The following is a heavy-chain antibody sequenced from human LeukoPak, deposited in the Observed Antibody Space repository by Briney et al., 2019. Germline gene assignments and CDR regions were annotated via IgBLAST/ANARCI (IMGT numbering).Heavy chain of an antibody. CDR1: GFSFSNFA. Sequence: GGSLRLSCAASGFSFSNFAIHWVRQAPGKGLEWLAVISHDGGTKHYADSVKGRFTISRGNSNNSLSLQMNSLSAEDTAVCYCARARGRWHLLPLDFWGQGTLVTVSS. CDR2: ISHDGGTK. V-gene: IGHV3-30*04. D-gene: IGHD1-26*01. J-gene: IGHJ4*02. CDR3: ARARGRWHLLPLDF.